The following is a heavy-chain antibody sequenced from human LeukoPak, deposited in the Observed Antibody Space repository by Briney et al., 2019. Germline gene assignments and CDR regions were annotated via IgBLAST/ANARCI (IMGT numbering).Heavy chain of an antibody. CDR2: ISYDGSNK. J-gene: IGHJ4*02. V-gene: IGHV3-30*04. CDR3: ARDQRITMVRGVISTRPFDY. CDR1: GFTFSSYA. Sequence: PGGSLRLSCAASGFTFSSYAMHWVRQAPGKGLEWVAVISYDGSNKYYADSVKGRFTISSDNSKNTLYLQMNSLRAEDTAVYYCARDQRITMVRGVISTRPFDYWGQGTLVTVSS. D-gene: IGHD3-10*01.